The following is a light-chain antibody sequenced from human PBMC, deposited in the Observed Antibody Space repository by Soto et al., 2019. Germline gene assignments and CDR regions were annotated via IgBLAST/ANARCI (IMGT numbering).Light chain of an antibody. J-gene: IGLJ1*01. CDR2: EVT. V-gene: IGLV2-8*01. CDR3: ASYAGTRLFV. Sequence: QSALTQPASVSGSPGQSITISCTGTSSDIGAYRYVSWYQQHPGTAPKLVIYEVTKRPSGVPDRFSGSKSGSTASLTVSGLQADDEADYYCASYAGTRLFVFGSGTKLTVL. CDR1: SSDIGAYRY.